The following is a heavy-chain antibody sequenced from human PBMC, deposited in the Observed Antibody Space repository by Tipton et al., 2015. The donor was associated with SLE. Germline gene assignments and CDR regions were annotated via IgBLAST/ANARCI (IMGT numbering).Heavy chain of an antibody. CDR2: IYYSGST. J-gene: IGHJ3*02. V-gene: IGHV4-59*11. CDR1: GGSISSHY. CDR3: AIPGKGGAFDI. D-gene: IGHD3-10*01. Sequence: TLSLTCTVSGGSISSHYWSWIRQPPGKGLEWIGYIYYSGSTNYNPSLKSRVTISVDTSKNQFSLKLSSVTAADTAVYYCAIPGKGGAFDIWGQGTMVTVSS.